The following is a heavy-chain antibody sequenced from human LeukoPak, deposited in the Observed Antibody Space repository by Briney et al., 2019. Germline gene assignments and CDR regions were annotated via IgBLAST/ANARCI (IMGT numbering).Heavy chain of an antibody. D-gene: IGHD6-13*01. CDR2: IIPIFGTA. CDR3: AREMGEQQLGPYYYYYYGMDV. CDR1: GGTFSSYA. Sequence: SVKVSCKASGGTFSSYAISWVRQAPGQGLEWMGGIIPIFGTANYAQKFQGRVTITADKSTSTAYMELSSLRSEDTAVYYCAREMGEQQLGPYYYYYYGMDVWGKGTTVTVSS. J-gene: IGHJ6*04. V-gene: IGHV1-69*06.